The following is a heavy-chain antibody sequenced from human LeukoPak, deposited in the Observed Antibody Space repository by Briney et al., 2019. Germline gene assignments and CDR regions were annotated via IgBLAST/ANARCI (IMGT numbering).Heavy chain of an antibody. CDR2: ISSSGSTI. CDR1: GFTFSSYG. V-gene: IGHV3-48*04. Sequence: GGSLRLSCAASGFTFSSYGMSWLRQAPGKGLEWVSYISSSGSTIYYADSVKGRFTISRDNAKNSLYLQMNSLRAEDTAVYYCAREAVAGPDMPFDYWGQGTLVTVSS. J-gene: IGHJ4*02. D-gene: IGHD6-19*01. CDR3: AREAVAGPDMPFDY.